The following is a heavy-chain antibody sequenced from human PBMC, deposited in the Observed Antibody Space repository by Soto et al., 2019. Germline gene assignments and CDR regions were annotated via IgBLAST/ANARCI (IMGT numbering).Heavy chain of an antibody. Sequence: GGSLRLSCAASGFTFSSYAMSWVRQAPGKGLEWVSAISGSGGSTYYADSVKGRFTISRDNSKNTLYLQMNSLRAEDTAVYYCAKVGLEVAGTFNWLDPWGQGTLATVSS. J-gene: IGHJ5*02. V-gene: IGHV3-23*01. D-gene: IGHD6-19*01. CDR2: ISGSGGST. CDR1: GFTFSSYA. CDR3: AKVGLEVAGTFNWLDP.